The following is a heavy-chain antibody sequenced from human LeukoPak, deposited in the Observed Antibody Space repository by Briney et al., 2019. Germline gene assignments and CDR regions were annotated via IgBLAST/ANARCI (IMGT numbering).Heavy chain of an antibody. CDR1: GYNFTTCD. Sequence: ASVNVSCKASGYNFTTCDMNWVRQATGQGLEWMGWMNPNSGNTGYAQKFQGRVTLTMDTSKATAYMEVSSLTSEDTAVYYCARAYCSGPTCQHGELNFDYWGQGTLVTVSS. CDR2: MNPNSGNT. D-gene: IGHD2-2*01. CDR3: ARAYCSGPTCQHGELNFDY. J-gene: IGHJ4*02. V-gene: IGHV1-8*03.